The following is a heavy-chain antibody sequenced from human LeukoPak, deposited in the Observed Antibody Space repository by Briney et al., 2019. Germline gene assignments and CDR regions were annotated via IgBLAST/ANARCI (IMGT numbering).Heavy chain of an antibody. D-gene: IGHD5-12*01. CDR2: IIPIFGTA. Sequence: SVKVSCKASGGTFSSYAISWVRQAPGQGLEWMGGIIPIFGTANYAQKFQGRVTITTDESASTAYMELSSLRSEDTAVYYCARGGYSGYDWDYWGQGTLVTVSS. J-gene: IGHJ4*02. CDR3: ARGGYSGYDWDY. V-gene: IGHV1-69*05. CDR1: GGTFSSYA.